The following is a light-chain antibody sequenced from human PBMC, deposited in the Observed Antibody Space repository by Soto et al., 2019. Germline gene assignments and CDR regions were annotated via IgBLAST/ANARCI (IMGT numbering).Light chain of an antibody. CDR1: QDIGNS. J-gene: IGKJ4*02. V-gene: IGKV1-16*01. CDR2: SVS. CDR3: QQYQTYPLT. Sequence: DIQMAQSPSSLSASVGDTVTLTCRASQDIGNSLAWLQQKPGRAPKCLISSVSSLQSGVPSRFSGSRYGADFTLTISNLQPEDFATYYCQQYQTYPLTFGGGTKVEIK.